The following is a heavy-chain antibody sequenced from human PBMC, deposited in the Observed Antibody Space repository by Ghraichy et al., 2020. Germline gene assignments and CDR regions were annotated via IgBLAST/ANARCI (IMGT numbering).Heavy chain of an antibody. CDR3: ARGGEYYDIVGMQRQYYFDY. V-gene: IGHV4-34*01. CDR1: GGSFSGYY. Sequence: SETLSLTCAVYGGSFSGYYWSWIRQPPGKGLEWIGEINHSGSTNYNPSLKSRVTISVDTSKNQFSLKLSSVTAADTAVYYCARGGEYYDIVGMQRQYYFDYWGQGTLVTVSS. D-gene: IGHD3-22*01. J-gene: IGHJ4*02. CDR2: INHSGST.